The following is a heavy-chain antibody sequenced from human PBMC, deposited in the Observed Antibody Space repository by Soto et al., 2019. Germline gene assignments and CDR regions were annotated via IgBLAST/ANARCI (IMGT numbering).Heavy chain of an antibody. CDR2: MNPNSGNT. CDR1: GYTFTSYD. Sequence: GASVKVSFKASGYTFTSYDINWLRQATGQGLEWMGWMNPNSGNTGYAQKFQGRVTMTRNTSISTAYMELSSLRSEDTAVYYCARPRRSTYYDFWGGYSTRYNWFDPWGQGTLVTVSS. J-gene: IGHJ5*02. V-gene: IGHV1-8*01. D-gene: IGHD3-3*01. CDR3: ARPRRSTYYDFWGGYSTRYNWFDP.